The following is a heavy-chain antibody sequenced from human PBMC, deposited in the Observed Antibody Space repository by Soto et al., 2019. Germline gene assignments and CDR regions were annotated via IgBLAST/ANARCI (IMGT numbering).Heavy chain of an antibody. J-gene: IGHJ4*02. CDR1: GPTFSGHW. Sequence: GGSLRLSCAASGPTFSGHWMTWVRQTPGEGLQWVAAIKPDGSETFYVDSVKGRFTISRDNARNSLFLQMDSLRAEDTAVYYCTSRPSGMTYHAVFDFWGQGTLVTVSS. V-gene: IGHV3-7*03. CDR2: IKPDGSET. D-gene: IGHD2-21*02. CDR3: TSRPSGMTYHAVFDF.